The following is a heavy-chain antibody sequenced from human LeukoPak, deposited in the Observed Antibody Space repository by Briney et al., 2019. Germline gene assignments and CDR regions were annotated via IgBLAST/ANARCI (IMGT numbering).Heavy chain of an antibody. CDR1: GGSISSYY. V-gene: IGHV4-59*01. CDR2: IYYSGST. CDR3: VRVVALGAAGYYFDY. D-gene: IGHD6-13*01. J-gene: IGHJ4*02. Sequence: SETLSLTCTVSGGSISSYYWSWIRQPPGKGLEWIGYIYYSGSTNYNPSLKSRVTITVDTSKNQFSLKLTSVTAADTAVYYCVRVVALGAAGYYFDYWGQGSLVTVSS.